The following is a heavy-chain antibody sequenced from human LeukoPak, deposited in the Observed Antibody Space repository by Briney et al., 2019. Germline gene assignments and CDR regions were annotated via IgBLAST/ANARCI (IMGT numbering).Heavy chain of an antibody. D-gene: IGHD5-18*01. CDR2: ISWNSGSI. J-gene: IGHJ4*02. CDR3: ARVRGYSYGYLARDPLGGKTKNGYFDY. V-gene: IGHV3-9*01. Sequence: GGSLRLSCAASGFTFDDYAMHWVRQAPGKGLEWVSGISWNSGSIGYADSVKGRFTISRDNAKNSLYLQMNSLRAEDTAVYYCARVRGYSYGYLARDPLGGKTKNGYFDYWGQGTLVTVSS. CDR1: GFTFDDYA.